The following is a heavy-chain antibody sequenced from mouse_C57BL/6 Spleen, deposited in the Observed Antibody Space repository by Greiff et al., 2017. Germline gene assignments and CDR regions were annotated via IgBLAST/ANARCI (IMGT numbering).Heavy chain of an antibody. CDR1: GYAFSSSW. J-gene: IGHJ2*01. CDR3: ARSSTTVGFDY. D-gene: IGHD1-1*01. Sequence: QVQLQQSGPELVKPGASVKISCKASGYAFSSSWMNWVKQRPGKGLEWIGRIYPGDGDTNYNGKFKGKATLTADKSSSTAYMQLSSLTSEDSAVYFCARSSTTVGFDYWGQGTTLTVSS. CDR2: IYPGDGDT. V-gene: IGHV1-82*01.